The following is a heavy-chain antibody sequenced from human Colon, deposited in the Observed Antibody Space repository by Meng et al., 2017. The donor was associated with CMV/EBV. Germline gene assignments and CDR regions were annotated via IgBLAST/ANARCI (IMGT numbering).Heavy chain of an antibody. J-gene: IGHJ6*02. CDR2: ISYDGSNK. CDR3: ARGAGSTSPYYYYYGMDV. Sequence: GESLKISCAASGFTFSSYAMHWVRQAPGKGLEWVAVISYDGSNKYYADSVKGRFTISRDNSKNTLYLQMNSLRAEDTAVYYCARGAGSTSPYYYYYGMDVWGQGTTVTVSS. D-gene: IGHD2-2*01. CDR1: GFTFSSYA. V-gene: IGHV3-30-3*01.